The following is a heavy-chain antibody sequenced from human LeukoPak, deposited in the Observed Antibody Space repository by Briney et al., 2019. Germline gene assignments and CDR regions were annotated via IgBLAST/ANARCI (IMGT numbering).Heavy chain of an antibody. V-gene: IGHV3-30*02. Sequence: GGSLRLSCAASGFTFSSYGMHWVRQAPGKGLEWEAFIRYDGSNKYYADSVKGRFTISRDNSKNTLYLQMNSLRAEDTAVYYCAKGEGYCSSTSCYKHPYWGQGTLVTVSS. J-gene: IGHJ4*02. D-gene: IGHD2-2*02. CDR1: GFTFSSYG. CDR2: IRYDGSNK. CDR3: AKGEGYCSSTSCYKHPY.